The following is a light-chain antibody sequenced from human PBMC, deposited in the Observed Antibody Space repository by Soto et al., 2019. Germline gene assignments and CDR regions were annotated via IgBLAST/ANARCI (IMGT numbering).Light chain of an antibody. V-gene: IGKV1-39*01. Sequence: DIQMTQSPSSLSASVGDRVTITCRASQSITTYLNWYQHKPGKAPKLLICAASSLPSGVPSRFSGSGSGTEFNLNISSLQPEDSATYDCQQGSSTPFTFGPGTKVDIK. CDR3: QQGSSTPFT. CDR1: QSITTY. J-gene: IGKJ3*01. CDR2: AAS.